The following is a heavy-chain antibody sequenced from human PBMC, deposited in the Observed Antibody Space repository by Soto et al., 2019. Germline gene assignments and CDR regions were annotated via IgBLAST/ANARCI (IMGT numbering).Heavy chain of an antibody. J-gene: IGHJ5*02. CDR1: GYTFTGYY. Sequence: GASVKVSCKASGYTFTGYYMHWVRQAPGQGLEWMGWINPNSGGTNYAQKFQGWVTMTRDTSISTAYMELSRLISDDTAVYYCARGDVRVVASFDPWGQGALVTVSS. CDR3: ARGDVRVVASFDP. D-gene: IGHD2-15*01. V-gene: IGHV1-2*04. CDR2: INPNSGGT.